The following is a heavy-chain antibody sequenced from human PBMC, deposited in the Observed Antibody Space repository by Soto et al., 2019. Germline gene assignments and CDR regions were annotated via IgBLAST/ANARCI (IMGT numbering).Heavy chain of an antibody. CDR3: ATQGGVVVPASYYYYYYMDV. Sequence: PSETLSLTCTVSGGSISSSSYYWGWTRQPPGKGLEWIGSIYYSGSTYYNPSLKSRVTISVDTSKNQFSLKLSSVTAADTAVYYCATQGGVVVPASYYYYYYMDVWGKGTTVTVSS. CDR1: GGSISSSSYY. CDR2: IYYSGST. V-gene: IGHV4-39*01. J-gene: IGHJ6*03. D-gene: IGHD2-2*01.